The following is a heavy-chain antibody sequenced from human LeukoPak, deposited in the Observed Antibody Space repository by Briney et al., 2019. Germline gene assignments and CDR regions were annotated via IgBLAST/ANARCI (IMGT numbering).Heavy chain of an antibody. V-gene: IGHV4-59*02. J-gene: IGHJ4*02. CDR1: GGSVSSYY. CDR3: ARGGYGDTFDY. Sequence: PSETLSLTWTVSGGSVSSYYWSWIRQPPGKGLEWIGYIYYSGSTNYNPSLKSRVTISVDTSKNQFSLKLSSVTAADTAVYYCARGGYGDTFDYWGQGTLVTVSS. D-gene: IGHD4-17*01. CDR2: IYYSGST.